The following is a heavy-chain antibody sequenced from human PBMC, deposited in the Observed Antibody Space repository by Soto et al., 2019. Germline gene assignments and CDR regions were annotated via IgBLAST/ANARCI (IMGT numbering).Heavy chain of an antibody. CDR1: GFTFSSYW. Sequence: GGSLRLSCAASGFTFSSYWMSWVHQAPGKGLEWVANIKQDGSEKYYVDSVKGRFTISRDNAKNSLYLQMNSLRAEDTAVYYCARVMPRWDDAFDIWGQGTMVTVSS. V-gene: IGHV3-7*03. CDR2: IKQDGSEK. CDR3: ARVMPRWDDAFDI. J-gene: IGHJ3*02. D-gene: IGHD1-26*01.